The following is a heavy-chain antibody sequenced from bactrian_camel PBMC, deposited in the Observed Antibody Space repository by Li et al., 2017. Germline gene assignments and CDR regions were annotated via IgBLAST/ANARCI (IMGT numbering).Heavy chain of an antibody. V-gene: IGHV3S53*01. CDR3: AARWAYEDRWNFAGIYDF. J-gene: IGHJ4*01. Sequence: HVQLVESGGGSVQVGVSLRLSCTASRNEALFKVMAWFRRAPGKEREAVAVIYRPSGVTNYADTVQGRFTITRESAANTLYLQMDSLTPEDTAMYYCAARWAYEDRWNFAGIYDFLGQGTQVTVS. CDR1: RNEALFKV. D-gene: IGHD4*01. CDR2: IYRPSGVT.